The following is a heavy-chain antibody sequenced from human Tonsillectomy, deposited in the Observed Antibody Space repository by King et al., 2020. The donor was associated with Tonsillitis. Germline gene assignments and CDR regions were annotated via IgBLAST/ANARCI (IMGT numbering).Heavy chain of an antibody. CDR1: GFTFSRYW. V-gene: IGHV3-7*01. Sequence: VQLVESGGGLVQPGGSLRLSCAASGFTFSRYWMTWVRQAPGKGLEWVAHIKQDGSEENYLDSVRGRFTISRDNAKNSLYLQMNSLRAEDTAVYYCARESSGLDPWGQGTLVTVSS. J-gene: IGHJ5*02. CDR2: IKQDGSEE. CDR3: ARESSGLDP. D-gene: IGHD3-16*02.